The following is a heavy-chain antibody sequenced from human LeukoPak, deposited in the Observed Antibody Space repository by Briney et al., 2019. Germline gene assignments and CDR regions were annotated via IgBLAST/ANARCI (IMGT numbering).Heavy chain of an antibody. Sequence: GGSLRLSCAASGFTFSSYSMNWVRQAPGKGLEWVSSISSSSSYIYYADSVKGRFTISRDNSKNTLYLQMNSLRVEDTAVYYCAKAGPASSDYLNWFDPWGQGTLVTVSS. CDR1: GFTFSSYS. J-gene: IGHJ5*02. V-gene: IGHV3-21*04. CDR3: AKAGPASSDYLNWFDP. CDR2: ISSSSSYI. D-gene: IGHD3-22*01.